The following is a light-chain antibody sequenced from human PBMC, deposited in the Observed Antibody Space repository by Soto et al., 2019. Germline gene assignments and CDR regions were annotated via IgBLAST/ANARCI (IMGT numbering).Light chain of an antibody. CDR1: ISDVGAYNY. CDR2: EVT. V-gene: IGLV2-14*01. Sequence: QSVLTQPASVSGSPGQSITISCTGTISDVGAYNYVSWYQQHPGKAPKLLIYEVTTRPSGISDRFSGSTSGNTASLTISGLQVEDEADYYCSSYRVGYDLDVFGGGTQLTVL. J-gene: IGLJ7*01. CDR3: SSYRVGYDLDV.